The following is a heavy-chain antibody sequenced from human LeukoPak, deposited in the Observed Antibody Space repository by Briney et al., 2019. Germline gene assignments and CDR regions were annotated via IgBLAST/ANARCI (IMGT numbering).Heavy chain of an antibody. V-gene: IGHV4-30-4*01. CDR3: ARLDDSSGYYYRSFDY. D-gene: IGHD3-22*01. CDR2: IYYSGST. CDR1: GGSISSGDYY. J-gene: IGHJ4*02. Sequence: SETLSLTCTVSGGSISSGDYYWSWIRQPPGKGLEWIGYIYYSGSTHYSSSLKSRVTISVDTSKNQFSLKLSSVTAADTAVYYCARLDDSSGYYYRSFDYWGQGTLVTVSS.